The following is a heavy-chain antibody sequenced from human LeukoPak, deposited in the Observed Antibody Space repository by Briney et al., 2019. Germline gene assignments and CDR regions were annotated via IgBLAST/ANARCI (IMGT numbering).Heavy chain of an antibody. V-gene: IGHV1-69*13. CDR3: AGGIAAAGTGSFDY. D-gene: IGHD6-13*01. CDR1: GGTFSSYA. Sequence: GASVKVSCKASGGTFSSYAISWVRQAPGQGLEWMGGIIPIFGTANYAQKFQGRVTITADESTSTAYMELSSLRSEDTAVYYCAGGIAAAGTGSFDYWGQGTLVTVSS. CDR2: IIPIFGTA. J-gene: IGHJ4*02.